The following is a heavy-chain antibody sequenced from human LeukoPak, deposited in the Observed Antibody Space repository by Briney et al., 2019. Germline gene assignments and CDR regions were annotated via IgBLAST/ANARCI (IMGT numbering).Heavy chain of an antibody. CDR3: ARASIAVAGTFDY. V-gene: IGHV3-66*01. CDR2: IYSGGST. Sequence: QPGGSLRLSCAASGFTVSSNYMSWVRQAPGKGLEWVSVIYSGGSTYYADSVKGRFTISRDNSKNTLYLQMNSLRAEDTAVYYCARASIAVAGTFDYWGQGTLVTVSS. D-gene: IGHD6-19*01. CDR1: GFTVSSNY. J-gene: IGHJ4*02.